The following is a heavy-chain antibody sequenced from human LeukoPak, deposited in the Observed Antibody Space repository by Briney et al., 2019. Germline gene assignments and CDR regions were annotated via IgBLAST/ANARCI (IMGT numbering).Heavy chain of an antibody. CDR3: ARVGLGRLFDY. Sequence: PGGSLRLSCAASGFTFSSYAMHWVRQAPGKGLEWVAIIKQDGSEKYYVDSVKGRLTISRDNAKNSLYLQMNSLRAEDTALYYCARVGLGRLFDYWGQGTLVTVSS. CDR1: GFTFSSYA. J-gene: IGHJ4*02. D-gene: IGHD7-27*01. CDR2: IKQDGSEK. V-gene: IGHV3-7*01.